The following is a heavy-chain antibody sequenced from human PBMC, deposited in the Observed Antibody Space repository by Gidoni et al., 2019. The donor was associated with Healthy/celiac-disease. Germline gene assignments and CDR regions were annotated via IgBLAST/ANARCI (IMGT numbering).Heavy chain of an antibody. CDR3: ARHYGDYYSHRKELDY. V-gene: IGHV3-7*01. Sequence: EVQLVESGGGLVQPGGSLRLSCAASGFTFRSYWMGWVRKAPGKGREWVANIKQDGSEKYYVDSVKGRFTISRDNAKNSLYLQMNSLRAEDTAVYYCARHYGDYYSHRKELDYWGQGTLVTVSS. CDR2: IKQDGSEK. D-gene: IGHD4-17*01. J-gene: IGHJ4*02. CDR1: GFTFRSYW.